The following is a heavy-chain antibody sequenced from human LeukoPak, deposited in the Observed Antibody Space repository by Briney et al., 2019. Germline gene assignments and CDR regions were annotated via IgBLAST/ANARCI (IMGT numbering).Heavy chain of an antibody. J-gene: IGHJ4*02. V-gene: IGHV5-51*01. CDR1: GYSFTSYW. Sequence: GESLKISCKASGYSFTSYWIGWVRQMPGKGLEWMGIIYPGDSDIRYSPSFEGQVTISADKSISTAYLQWSSLKASDTAMYYCARLLYGDDYGDYADYWGQGTLVTVSS. D-gene: IGHD4-17*01. CDR3: ARLLYGDDYGDYADY. CDR2: IYPGDSDI.